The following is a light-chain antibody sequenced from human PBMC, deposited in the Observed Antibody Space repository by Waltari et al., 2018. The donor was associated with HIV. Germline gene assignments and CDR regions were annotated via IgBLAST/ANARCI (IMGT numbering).Light chain of an antibody. V-gene: IGKV1-5*03. CDR3: QQYYTYT. Sequence: DIQVPQSPSALSASLGDTVTITCRASQNIRTWVAWYQQKPGKTPKLLIYGASGLESGVPSRFSANGSGTEFTLTISSLQPDDFAWYYCQQYYTYTFGQGTRLEIK. CDR2: GAS. J-gene: IGKJ1*01. CDR1: QNIRTW.